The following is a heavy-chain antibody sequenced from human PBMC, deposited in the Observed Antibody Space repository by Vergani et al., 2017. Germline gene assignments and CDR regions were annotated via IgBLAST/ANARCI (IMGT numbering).Heavy chain of an antibody. CDR2: INNDGHT. D-gene: IGHD2-8*02. J-gene: IGHJ4*03. Sequence: QVQLQQWGAGVVKPSGTLSLTRAVFGESFSRFYWSWIRQPSGKGLEWIGEINNDGHTNYNPSLENRVTVSRDTAKNQFSLNLMSVTAADTAMYYCAVRPSVNLVGGEFVKKRTFDYWRHGSLVTVSS. CDR1: GESFSRFY. V-gene: IGHV4-34*02. CDR3: AVRPSVNLVGGEFVKKRTFDY.